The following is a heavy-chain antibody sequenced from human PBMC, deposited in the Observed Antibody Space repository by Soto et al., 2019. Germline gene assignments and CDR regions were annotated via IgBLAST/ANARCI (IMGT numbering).Heavy chain of an antibody. V-gene: IGHV3-49*04. Sequence: PGGSLRLSCTASGFTFDDYAMSWVRRAPGKGLEWVGFIRSKTYGGTTEYAASVKGRFTISRDDSKSTAYLQMNSLKTEDTAVYYCARDYRGQWLVDFDSWGQGTLVTVSS. J-gene: IGHJ4*02. CDR2: IRSKTYGGTT. CDR1: GFTFDDYA. D-gene: IGHD6-19*01. CDR3: ARDYRGQWLVDFDS.